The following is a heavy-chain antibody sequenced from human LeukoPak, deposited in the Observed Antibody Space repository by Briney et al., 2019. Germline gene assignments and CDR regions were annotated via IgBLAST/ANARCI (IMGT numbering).Heavy chain of an antibody. CDR3: ARGGSSWQSFDY. CDR1: GGSISSYH. J-gene: IGHJ4*02. D-gene: IGHD6-13*01. V-gene: IGHV4-4*07. CDR2: IYTSGST. Sequence: SETLSLTCTVSGGSISSYHWSWIRQAAGKGLQWIGRIYTSGSTDYNPSLKTRLTMSVDTSKNQFSLKLSSVTAADTAVYYCARGGSSWQSFDYWGQGTLVTVSS.